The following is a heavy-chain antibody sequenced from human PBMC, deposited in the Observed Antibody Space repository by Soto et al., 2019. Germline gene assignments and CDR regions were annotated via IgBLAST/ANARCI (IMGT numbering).Heavy chain of an antibody. CDR1: GGSISSSNW. Sequence: QVQLQESGPGLVKPSGTLSLTCAVSGGSISSSNWWSWVRQPPGKGLEWIGEIYHSGSTNYNPSLKSRVTIAVDKTKNHFTLKLSSVTAADTALYYCARSYMVRGVANWFDPWGPGTLVTVSS. CDR3: ARSYMVRGVANWFDP. CDR2: IYHSGST. V-gene: IGHV4-4*02. D-gene: IGHD3-10*01. J-gene: IGHJ5*02.